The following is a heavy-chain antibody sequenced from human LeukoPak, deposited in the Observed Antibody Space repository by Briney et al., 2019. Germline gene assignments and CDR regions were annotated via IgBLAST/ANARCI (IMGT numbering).Heavy chain of an antibody. V-gene: IGHV1-69*06. Sequence: SVKVSCKASGGTFSSYAISWVRQAPGQGLEWMGGIIPIFGTANYAQKFQGRVTITADKSTNTAYMELSSLRSEDTAVYYCASERGGVTHFDYWGQGTLVTVSS. CDR1: GGTFSSYA. CDR3: ASERGGVTHFDY. J-gene: IGHJ4*02. D-gene: IGHD3-10*01. CDR2: IIPIFGTA.